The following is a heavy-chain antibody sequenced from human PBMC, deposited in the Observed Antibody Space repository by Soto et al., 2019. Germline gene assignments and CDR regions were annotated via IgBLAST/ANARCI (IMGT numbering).Heavy chain of an antibody. J-gene: IGHJ4*02. CDR3: ARAAVAAGGPFDK. CDR1: GGSFSGFF. Sequence: SETLSLTCAVAGGSFSGFFWGWIRQHPGKGLEWIGEVNHGGITNYNPSLKSRVTISSDTSKNRFSLTLRSVTAADTAVYYCARAAVAAGGPFDKWGQGALVTVS. V-gene: IGHV4-34*01. D-gene: IGHD2-15*01. CDR2: VNHGGIT.